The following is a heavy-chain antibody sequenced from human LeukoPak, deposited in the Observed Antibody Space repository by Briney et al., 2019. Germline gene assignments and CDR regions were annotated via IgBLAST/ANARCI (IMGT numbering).Heavy chain of an antibody. V-gene: IGHV4-34*01. CDR1: GGSFSGYY. CDR3: ARAFRPGIAAAGTRKYWFDP. Sequence: KPSETLSFTCAVYGGSFSGYYWSWIRQPPGKGLEWIGEINHSGSTNYNPSLKSRVTISVDTSKNQFSLKLSSVTAADTAVYYCARAFRPGIAAAGTRKYWFDPWGQGTLVTVSS. CDR2: INHSGST. D-gene: IGHD6-13*01. J-gene: IGHJ5*02.